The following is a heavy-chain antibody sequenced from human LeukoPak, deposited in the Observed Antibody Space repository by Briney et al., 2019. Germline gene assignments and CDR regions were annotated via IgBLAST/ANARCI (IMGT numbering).Heavy chain of an antibody. CDR1: GYIFSDYY. D-gene: IGHD1-26*01. CDR3: ARAGSYTRFGYFGLDV. J-gene: IGHJ6*02. CDR2: IDPNSGGA. Sequence: ASVKVSFTASGYIFSDYYIHWVRQAPGQGLEWMGWIDPNSGGAKLAQKFQVRVTMTSDTSVSTVYMELTGLTFDDAALFYCARAGSYTRFGYFGLDVWGQGTTVTVSS. V-gene: IGHV1-2*02.